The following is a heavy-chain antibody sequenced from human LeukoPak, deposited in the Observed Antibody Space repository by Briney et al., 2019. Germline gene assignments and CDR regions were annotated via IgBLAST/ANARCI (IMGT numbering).Heavy chain of an antibody. D-gene: IGHD3-3*01. CDR1: GGSISSSSYY. CDR2: IYYSGST. J-gene: IGHJ5*02. V-gene: IGHV4-39*07. CDR3: ARDRVGRITIFGVGKTNWFDP. Sequence: SETLSLTCTVSGGSISSSSYYWGWIRQPPGKGLEWIGSIYYSGSTYYNPSLKSRVTISVDTSKNQFSLKLSSVTAADTAVYYCARDRVGRITIFGVGKTNWFDPWGQGTLVTVSS.